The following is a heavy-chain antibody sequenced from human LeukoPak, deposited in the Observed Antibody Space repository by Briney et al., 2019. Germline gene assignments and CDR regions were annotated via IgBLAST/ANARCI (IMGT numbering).Heavy chain of an antibody. CDR3: ARDGAGDYVDY. Sequence: GGSLRLSCAASGFTFSDYYMSWVRQAPGKGVEWVSYISGRSTFTKYADSVKGRFTISRDNAKNSLYLQMNSLRAEDTAVYYCARDGAGDYVDYWGQGTLVTVSS. D-gene: IGHD4-17*01. CDR1: GFTFSDYY. J-gene: IGHJ4*02. CDR2: ISGRSTFT. V-gene: IGHV3-11*05.